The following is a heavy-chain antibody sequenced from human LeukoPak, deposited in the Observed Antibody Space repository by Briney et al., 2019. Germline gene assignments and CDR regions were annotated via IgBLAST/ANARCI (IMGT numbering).Heavy chain of an antibody. V-gene: IGHV3-66*01. D-gene: IGHD3-16*01. Sequence: PGGSLRLSCAASGFTVSSNYMSWVRQAPGKGLEWVSVIYSGGSTYYADSVKGRFTISRDNSKNTLYLQMNSLRAEDTAVYYCASINSIMITFGGVTAIDYWGQGTLVTVSS. CDR3: ASINSIMITFGGVTAIDY. CDR2: IYSGGST. CDR1: GFTVSSNY. J-gene: IGHJ4*02.